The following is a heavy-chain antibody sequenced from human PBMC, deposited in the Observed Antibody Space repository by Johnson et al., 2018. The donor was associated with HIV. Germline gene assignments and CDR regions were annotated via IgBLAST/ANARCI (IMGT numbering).Heavy chain of an antibody. V-gene: IGHV3-66*01. CDR2: IYRGGST. J-gene: IGHJ3*02. Sequence: DVQVVESGGGLVKPGGSLRLSCAASGFTFSDYYMSWIRQAPGKGLEWVSVIYRGGSTYYADSVKGRFTISRDNSKNTLYLQMNSLRDEDTAVYYCTRGGGAYCGDNCRRAFDIWGQGTMVTVSS. D-gene: IGHD2-21*02. CDR1: GFTFSDYY. CDR3: TRGGGAYCGDNCRRAFDI.